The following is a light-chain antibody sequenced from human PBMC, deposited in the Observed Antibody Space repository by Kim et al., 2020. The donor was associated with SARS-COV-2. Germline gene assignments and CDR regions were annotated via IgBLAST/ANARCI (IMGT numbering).Light chain of an antibody. V-gene: IGKV1-5*03. CDR1: QSINTW. CDR3: RQYNSYPHT. Sequence: DIQMTQSPSTLSASVGDRVTITCRASQSINTWLSWYQQKPGRAPSVLIYKASTLESGVPSRYSGSGSGTEFTLTISSLQPDDFATYYCRQYNSYPHTFGQGTKVDIK. CDR2: KAS. J-gene: IGKJ2*01.